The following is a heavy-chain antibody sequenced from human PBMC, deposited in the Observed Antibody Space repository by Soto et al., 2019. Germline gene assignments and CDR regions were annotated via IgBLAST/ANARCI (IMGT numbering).Heavy chain of an antibody. CDR2: IWYDGSNK. Sequence: GGSLRLSCAASGFTFSSYGMHWVRQAPGKGLEWVAVIWYDGSNKYYADSVKGRFTISRDNSKNTLYLQMNSLRAEDTAVYYCAREASITIFGVATDDAFDIWGQGTMVIVSS. V-gene: IGHV3-33*01. CDR3: AREASITIFGVATDDAFDI. CDR1: GFTFSSYG. D-gene: IGHD3-3*01. J-gene: IGHJ3*02.